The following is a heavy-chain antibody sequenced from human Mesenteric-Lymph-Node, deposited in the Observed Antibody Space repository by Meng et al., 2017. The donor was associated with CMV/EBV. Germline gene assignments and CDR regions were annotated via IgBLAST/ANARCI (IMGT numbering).Heavy chain of an antibody. Sequence: GSLRLSCTVSGGSISSYYWSWIRQPPGKGLEWIGYIHYSGSTNYNPSLKSRVTISVDTSKNQFSLKLSSVTAADTAVYYCARDAGGTGTSGYYYYYGMDVWGQGTTVTVSS. CDR3: ARDAGGTGTSGYYYYYGMDV. CDR1: GGSISSYY. CDR2: IHYSGST. V-gene: IGHV4-59*01. D-gene: IGHD1-7*01. J-gene: IGHJ6*02.